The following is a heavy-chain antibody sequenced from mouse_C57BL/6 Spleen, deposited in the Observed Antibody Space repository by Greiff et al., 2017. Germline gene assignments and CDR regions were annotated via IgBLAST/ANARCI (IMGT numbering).Heavy chain of an antibody. D-gene: IGHD2-3*01. CDR2: IRDGGSYT. CDR3: ERDDGYSAWFAY. J-gene: IGHJ3*01. CDR1: GFTFSSYA. Sequence: EVQLVESGGGLVKPGGSLKLSCAASGFTFSSYAMSWVRQTPEKRLEWVATIRDGGSYTYYPDNVKGRFTISRDNAKNNLYLQMSHLKSEETAMYYCERDDGYSAWFAYWGQGTLVTVSA. V-gene: IGHV5-4*01.